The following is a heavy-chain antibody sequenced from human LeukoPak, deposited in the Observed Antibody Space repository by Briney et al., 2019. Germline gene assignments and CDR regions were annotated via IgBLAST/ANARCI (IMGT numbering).Heavy chain of an antibody. Sequence: SETLSLTCTVSGASISSYYWTWVRQPPGKGLEWIGYISNSGGTNYNPSLTRRVTISVDTSKNQFSLKLTSVTAPDTAIYFCTRHSTSSAPSAYWGQGTLVTVSA. CDR3: TRHSTSSAPSAY. CDR2: ISNSGGT. CDR1: GASISSYY. D-gene: IGHD2-2*01. J-gene: IGHJ4*02. V-gene: IGHV4-59*08.